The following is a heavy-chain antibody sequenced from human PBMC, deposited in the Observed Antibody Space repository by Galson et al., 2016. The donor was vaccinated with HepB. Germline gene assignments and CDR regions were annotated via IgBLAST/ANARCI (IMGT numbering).Heavy chain of an antibody. D-gene: IGHD3-22*01. V-gene: IGHV3-73*01. Sequence: LRLSCAASGFTFSGSAIHWVRQASGKGLEWVGRIRSKPNNYATAYAASVNGRFTVSRDDSKNTVYLQMNSLKTEDTAVYYCTRRTYYYDRSGYSPFDYWGQGTLVTASS. CDR1: GFTFSGSA. J-gene: IGHJ4*02. CDR2: IRSKPNNYAT. CDR3: TRRTYYYDRSGYSPFDY.